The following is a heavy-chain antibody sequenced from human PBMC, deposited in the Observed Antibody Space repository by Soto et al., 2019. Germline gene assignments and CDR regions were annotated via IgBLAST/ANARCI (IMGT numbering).Heavy chain of an antibody. Sequence: SETLSLTCDVSGGTVASSHWWSWVRQSPGRGLEWIGNVYHTGDTNFNPSLQSRVTFSVDKSNNQFSLRLTSVTVADPALYCCAPGIVTAGGNHYPDPWGPGTLVPASS. CDR1: GGTVASSHW. CDR2: VYHTGDT. D-gene: IGHD2-21*02. V-gene: IGHV4-4*01. J-gene: IGHJ5*02. CDR3: APGIVTAGGNHYPDP.